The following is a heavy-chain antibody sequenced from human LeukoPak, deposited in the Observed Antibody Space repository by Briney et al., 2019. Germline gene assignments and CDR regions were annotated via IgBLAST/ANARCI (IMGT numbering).Heavy chain of an antibody. D-gene: IGHD3-3*01. CDR1: GGSISSSSYY. CDR2: IYYSGST. J-gene: IGHJ1*01. Sequence: SETPSLTCTVSGGSISSSSYYWGWIRQPPGKGLEWIGSIYYSGSTYYNPSLKSRVTISVDTSKNQFSLKLSSVTAADTAVYYCARQHSIYDFWSGYYQRAEYFQHWGQGTLVTVSS. V-gene: IGHV4-39*01. CDR3: ARQHSIYDFWSGYYQRAEYFQH.